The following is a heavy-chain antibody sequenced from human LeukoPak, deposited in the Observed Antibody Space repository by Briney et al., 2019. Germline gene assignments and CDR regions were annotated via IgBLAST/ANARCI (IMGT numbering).Heavy chain of an antibody. CDR1: GGSFSGYY. D-gene: IGHD6-13*01. CDR3: ARYAYSSSWGTWEYYFDY. V-gene: IGHV4-34*01. Sequence: PSETLSLTCAVYGGSFSGYYWSWIRQPPGKGREWIGEINHSGSTDYNPSLKSRVTISVDTSKNQFSLKLSSVTAADCAVYYCARYAYSSSWGTWEYYFDYWGQGTLVTVSS. J-gene: IGHJ4*02. CDR2: INHSGST.